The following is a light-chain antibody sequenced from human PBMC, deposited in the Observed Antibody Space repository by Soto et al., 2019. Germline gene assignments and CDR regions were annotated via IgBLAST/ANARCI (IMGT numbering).Light chain of an antibody. CDR2: DVS. J-gene: IGLJ2*01. CDR3: SSYTSSSTLV. Sequence: QSVLTQPASMSGSPGQSITISCTGTSSDVGGYNYVSWYQQHPGKAPKLMIYDVSNRPSGVSNRFSGSKSGNTASLTISGLQAEDEADYYCSSYTSSSTLVFDGGTKVTVL. V-gene: IGLV2-14*01. CDR1: SSDVGGYNY.